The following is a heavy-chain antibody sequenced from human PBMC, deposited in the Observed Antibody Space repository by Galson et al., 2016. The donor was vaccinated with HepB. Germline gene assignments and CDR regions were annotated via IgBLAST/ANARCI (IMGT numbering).Heavy chain of an antibody. CDR2: ISKNGRAI. CDR1: GFTFSSYS. J-gene: IGHJ4*02. Sequence: LRLSCAASGFTFSSYSIHWVRQAPGKGLEWVAVISKNGRAISYADSVKGRFTISRDNSKNTVYLQMNSLRTEDTSLYYCAKEHGAGWPNLDYWGQGTLVTASS. V-gene: IGHV3-30*18. CDR3: AKEHGAGWPNLDY. D-gene: IGHD6-19*01.